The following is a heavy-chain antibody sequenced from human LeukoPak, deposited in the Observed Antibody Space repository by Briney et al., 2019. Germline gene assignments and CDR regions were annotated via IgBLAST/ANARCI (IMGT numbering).Heavy chain of an antibody. CDR2: ISYDGSNK. CDR1: GFTFSSYA. CDR3: ARDPFPYYYDSSGYYYFDY. D-gene: IGHD3-22*01. V-gene: IGHV3-30-3*01. J-gene: IGHJ4*02. Sequence: GGSLRLSCAASGFTFSSYAMHWVRQAPGKGLEWVAVISYDGSNKYYADSVKGRFTISRDNSKNTLYLQMNSLRAEDTAVCYCARDPFPYYYDSSGYYYFDYWGQGTLVTVSS.